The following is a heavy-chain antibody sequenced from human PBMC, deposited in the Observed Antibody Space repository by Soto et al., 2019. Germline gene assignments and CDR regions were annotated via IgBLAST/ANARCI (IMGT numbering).Heavy chain of an antibody. J-gene: IGHJ4*02. Sequence: WDSVKVSCKASGYTFTSYYMHWVRQAPGQGLEWMGIINPSGGSTSYAQKFQGRVTMTRDTSTSTVYMELSGLRSEDTAVHYCAREPPEPVVATIYYGDYVTSLDYWGQGTLVTVSS. CDR3: AREPPEPVVATIYYGDYVTSLDY. D-gene: IGHD4-17*01. V-gene: IGHV1-46*03. CDR1: GYTFTSYY. CDR2: INPSGGST.